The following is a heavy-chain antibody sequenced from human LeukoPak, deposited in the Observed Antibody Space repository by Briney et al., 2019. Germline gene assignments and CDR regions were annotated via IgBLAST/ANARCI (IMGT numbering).Heavy chain of an antibody. CDR3: ARDSCSGGSCYSFE. CDR2: INSDGIST. D-gene: IGHD2-15*01. J-gene: IGHJ4*01. CDR1: GFTFSSYW. Sequence: GGSLRLSRAASGFTFSSYWMHWVRQAPGKGLVWVSRINSDGISTSYADSVKGRFTISRDNAKNTLYLQMNSLRAEDTAVYYCARDSCSGGSCYSFEWGQGTLVTVSS. V-gene: IGHV3-74*01.